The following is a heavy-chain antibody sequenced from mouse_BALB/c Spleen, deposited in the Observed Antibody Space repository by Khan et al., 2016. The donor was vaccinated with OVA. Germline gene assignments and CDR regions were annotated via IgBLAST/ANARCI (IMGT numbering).Heavy chain of an antibody. CDR3: GRDLTFPG. V-gene: IGHV1-87*01. CDR1: GYTFSSYW. CDR2: IYPGDGDT. J-gene: IGHJ3*01. Sequence: VQLLESGAELARPGASVKLSCKASGYTFSSYWMQWVKQGPGQGLEWIGAIYPGDGDTRYTQKFKGKATLTADKSSSTAYMQLSSLASEDSAVYYCGRDLTFPGWRQETLVTVS.